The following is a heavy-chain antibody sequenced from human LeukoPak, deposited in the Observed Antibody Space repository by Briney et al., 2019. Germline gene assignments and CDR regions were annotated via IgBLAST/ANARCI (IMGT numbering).Heavy chain of an antibody. D-gene: IGHD1-26*01. V-gene: IGHV3-64*01. J-gene: IGHJ2*01. CDR2: ISSDGGST. CDR3: ARGRQGAKTRYFDL. Sequence: PGGSLRLSCAASGIIFSNYAMHWVRQGPGKGLECISTISSDGGSTYYANSVKGRFTIYRDHSKNTLLQMGSLRAEVMAVYYCARGRQGAKTRYFDLWGRGTRVTVSS. CDR1: GIIFSNYA.